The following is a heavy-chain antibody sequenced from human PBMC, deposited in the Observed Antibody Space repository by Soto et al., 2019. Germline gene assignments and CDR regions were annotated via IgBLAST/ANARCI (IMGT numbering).Heavy chain of an antibody. CDR1: GFSFRSYA. V-gene: IGHV3-30-3*01. J-gene: IGHJ4*02. CDR3: ARDSGRATGTSRHTFDF. D-gene: IGHD1-7*01. Sequence: QVQLVESGGDVVQPGRSLRLSCAASGFSFRSYAMHWVRQAPGKGLEWVAVTLFDGTKQYYADSLQGRFTISRDNSENTLFLQLNSVTPEDTAVYFCARDSGRATGTSRHTFDFWGQGTLVTVSA. CDR2: TLFDGTKQ.